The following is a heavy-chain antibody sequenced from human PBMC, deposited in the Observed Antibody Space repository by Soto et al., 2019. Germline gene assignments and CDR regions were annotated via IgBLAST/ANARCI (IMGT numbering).Heavy chain of an antibody. Sequence: SVKVSCKASGGTFSSYAISWVRQAPGQGLEWMGGIIPIFGTANYAQKFQGRVTITADESTSTAYMELSSLRSEDTAVYYCARDGPIAAAGRENYYYYGMDVWGQGTTVTAP. D-gene: IGHD6-13*01. J-gene: IGHJ6*02. CDR2: IIPIFGTA. V-gene: IGHV1-69*13. CDR3: ARDGPIAAAGRENYYYYGMDV. CDR1: GGTFSSYA.